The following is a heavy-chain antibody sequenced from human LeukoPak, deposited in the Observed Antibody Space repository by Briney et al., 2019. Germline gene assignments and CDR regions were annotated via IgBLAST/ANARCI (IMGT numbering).Heavy chain of an antibody. CDR1: GGSVSSGSCY. D-gene: IGHD6-13*01. Sequence: SETLSLTCTVSGGSVSSGSCYWSWIRQPPGKGLEWIGYIYHSGSTYYNPSLKSRVTISVDRSKNQFSLKLSSVTAADTAVYYCAREDAAAGINYWGQGTLVTVSS. V-gene: IGHV4-30-2*01. J-gene: IGHJ4*02. CDR3: AREDAAAGINY. CDR2: IYHSGST.